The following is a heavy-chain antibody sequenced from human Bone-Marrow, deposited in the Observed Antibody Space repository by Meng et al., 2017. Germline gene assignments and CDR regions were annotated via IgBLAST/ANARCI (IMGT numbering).Heavy chain of an antibody. D-gene: IGHD5-12*01. J-gene: IGHJ4*02. V-gene: IGHV4-59*01. Sequence: SATLSLTCTVSGGAISSYYWSWIRQPPGKGLEGIGYIYYSGSTNYTPSLKSRVTISVDTSKNQFSLKLGSVNAADTAVYYCATEGTDSHYDLGNFDYWGQGTLVTVSS. CDR3: ATEGTDSHYDLGNFDY. CDR2: IYYSGST. CDR1: GGAISSYY.